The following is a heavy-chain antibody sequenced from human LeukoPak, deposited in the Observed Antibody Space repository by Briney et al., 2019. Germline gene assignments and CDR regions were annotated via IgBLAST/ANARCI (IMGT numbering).Heavy chain of an antibody. CDR3: ARDSFSLKYYYDSSGFLFDY. CDR1: GYTFTSYG. V-gene: IGHV1-18*01. CDR2: ISAYNGNT. D-gene: IGHD3-22*01. J-gene: IGHJ4*02. Sequence: ASVKVSFKASGYTFTSYGISWVRQAPGQGLEWMGWISAYNGNTNYAQKLQGRVTMTTDTSTSTAYMELRSLRSDDTAVYYCARDSFSLKYYYDSSGFLFDYWGQGTLVTVSS.